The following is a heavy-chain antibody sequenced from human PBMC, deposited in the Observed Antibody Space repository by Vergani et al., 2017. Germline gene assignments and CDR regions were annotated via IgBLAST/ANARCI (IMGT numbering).Heavy chain of an antibody. Sequence: QVQLVQSGAEVKKPGASVKVFCKASGYPFTSYYMHWVRQAPGQGLEWMGIINTSGGSTSYAQKFQGSVTMTRDTSTSTVYMELSRLRSEDTAVYYCARRDRDGDLDYWGQGALVTVSS. V-gene: IGHV1-46*01. CDR1: GYPFTSYY. D-gene: IGHD4-17*01. J-gene: IGHJ4*02. CDR2: INTSGGST. CDR3: ARRDRDGDLDY.